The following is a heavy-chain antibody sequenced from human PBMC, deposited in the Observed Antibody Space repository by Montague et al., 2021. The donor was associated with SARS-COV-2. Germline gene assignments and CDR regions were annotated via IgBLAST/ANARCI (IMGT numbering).Heavy chain of an antibody. CDR1: GFTFDDYA. V-gene: IGHV3-43*02. D-gene: IGHD2-15*01. Sequence: SRRLSCPASGFTFDDYAMHWVRQPPGKNLEWVSLITRDGTTTSYADSVKGRFTVSRDNNRDSLYLQMTSLRPEDTALYYCARIVVVVAAVLDDVFDLWGQGTLVTVSS. J-gene: IGHJ3*01. CDR3: ARIVVVVAAVLDDVFDL. CDR2: ITRDGTTT.